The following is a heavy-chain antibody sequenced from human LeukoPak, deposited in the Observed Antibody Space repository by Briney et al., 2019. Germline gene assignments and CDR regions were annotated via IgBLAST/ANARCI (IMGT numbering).Heavy chain of an antibody. J-gene: IGHJ4*02. D-gene: IGHD6-13*01. CDR1: GGTFNNHA. V-gene: IGHV1-69*13. CDR3: ARWAGESSSWYPALFDY. Sequence: GSSVTVSCKASGGTFNNHAISWVRQAPGQGLEWMGVIIPISGTANYAQKFQGRVTITADESTSTVYMELSSLTSEDTAVYYCARWAGESSSWYPALFDYWGQGTLVTVSS. CDR2: IIPISGTA.